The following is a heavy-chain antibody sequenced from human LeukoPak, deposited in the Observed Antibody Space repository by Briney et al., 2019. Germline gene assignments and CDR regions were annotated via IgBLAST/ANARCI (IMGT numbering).Heavy chain of an antibody. CDR3: ARHASHNGPLLPADW. J-gene: IGHJ4*02. V-gene: IGHV4-59*08. D-gene: IGHD2-2*01. CDR1: GASISSFY. CDR2: IYDSGST. Sequence: SVTLSLPCTVSGASISSFYWRCIRQPPGKVSEVIAYIYDSGSTYYSPSLKSRVTMSLDMSKNQFSLNLSTVTAADTAVYFCARHASHNGPLLPADWWGQGTLVTVSS.